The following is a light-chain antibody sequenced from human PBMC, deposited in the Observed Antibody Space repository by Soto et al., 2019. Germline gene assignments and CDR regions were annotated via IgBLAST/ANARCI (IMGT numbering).Light chain of an antibody. V-gene: IGLV2-8*01. CDR3: SSYAGSNTVI. CDR1: SSDVGYYNY. Sequence: QSVLTQPPSASGSPGQSVTISCTGTSSDVGYYNYVSWYQQHPGKAPKLMFYEVSKRPSGVPDRFSGSKSGNTASLTVSGLQPEDEADYYCSSYAGSNTVIFGGGTKVTVL. CDR2: EVS. J-gene: IGLJ2*01.